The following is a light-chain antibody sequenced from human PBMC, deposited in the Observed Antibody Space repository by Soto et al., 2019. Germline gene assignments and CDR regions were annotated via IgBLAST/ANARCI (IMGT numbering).Light chain of an antibody. V-gene: IGKV1-39*01. CDR3: QQSYSTPLT. CDR1: QTISTF. Sequence: DIQMTQSPSSLSASVGDRVTITCRASQTISTFLNWYQQKPGEAPKLLIYTTSSLQSGVPSRFSGRGSGTEFTLIISSLQPEDFATFYCQQSYSTPLTFGGGTKVEIK. CDR2: TTS. J-gene: IGKJ4*01.